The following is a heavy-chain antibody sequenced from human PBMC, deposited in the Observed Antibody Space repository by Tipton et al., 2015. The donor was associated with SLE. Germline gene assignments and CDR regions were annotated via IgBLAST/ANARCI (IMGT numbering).Heavy chain of an antibody. CDR3: ARDGAARGDFDY. CDR1: GGSFSGYY. J-gene: IGHJ4*02. Sequence: TLSLTCAVYGGSFSGYYWSWIRQPPGKGLEWIGEINHSGSTNYNPSLKSRVTISVDTSKNQFSLMLGSVTAADTAVYYCARDGAARGDFDYWGQGTLVTVSS. D-gene: IGHD6-6*01. CDR2: INHSGST. V-gene: IGHV4-34*01.